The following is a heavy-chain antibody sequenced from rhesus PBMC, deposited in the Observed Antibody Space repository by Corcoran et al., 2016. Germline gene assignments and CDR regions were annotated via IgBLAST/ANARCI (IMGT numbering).Heavy chain of an antibody. J-gene: IGHJ4*01. Sequence: QAQLRESGPGLLKPSETLFLTCTISDFSISGTYGWNWIRPSPGKGLEWIGFIGGESDLTYDNPFVKSRVTSSKDTSKNKFFLTLTTMTAADTAVYYGTRGGDPVDWGQGVLVTVSS. V-gene: IGHV4-127*01. CDR1: DFSISGTYG. D-gene: IGHD5-42*01. CDR2: IGGESDLT. CDR3: TRGGDPVD.